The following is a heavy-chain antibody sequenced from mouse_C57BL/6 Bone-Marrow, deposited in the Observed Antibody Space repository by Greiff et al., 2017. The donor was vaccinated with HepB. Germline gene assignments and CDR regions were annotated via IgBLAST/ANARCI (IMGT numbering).Heavy chain of an antibody. Sequence: VQLQESGPELVRPGVSVKISCKGSGYTFTDYAMHWVKQSHAKSLEWIGVISTYYGDASYNQKFKDKATMTVDKSSSTAYMELARLTSEDSAVYYCARGGTTVVALYYYAMDYWGQGTSVTVSS. V-gene: IGHV1-67*01. J-gene: IGHJ4*01. D-gene: IGHD1-1*01. CDR2: ISTYYGDA. CDR3: ARGGTTVVALYYYAMDY. CDR1: GYTFTDYA.